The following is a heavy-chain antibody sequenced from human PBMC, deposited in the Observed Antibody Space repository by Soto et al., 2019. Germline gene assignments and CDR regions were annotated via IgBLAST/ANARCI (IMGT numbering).Heavy chain of an antibody. Sequence: GGSLRLSCAASGFTFSSYGMHWVRQAPGKGLEWVAVIWYDGSNKYYADSVKGRFTISRDNSKNTLYLQMNSLRAEDTAVYYCARELAGSSGGYWGQGTLVTVSS. CDR3: ARELAGSSGGY. D-gene: IGHD6-6*01. CDR2: IWYDGSNK. CDR1: GFTFSSYG. J-gene: IGHJ4*02. V-gene: IGHV3-33*01.